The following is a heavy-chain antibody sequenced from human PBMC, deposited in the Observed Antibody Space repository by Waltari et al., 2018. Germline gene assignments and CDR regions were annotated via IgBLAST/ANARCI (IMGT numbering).Heavy chain of an antibody. V-gene: IGHV5-10-1*03. D-gene: IGHD1-1*01. CDR1: GYSFTSNW. Sequence: EVQLVQSGAEVKKPGESRRISCKASGYSFTSNWISWVRQMPGKGLEWMGKIDPRDSYTNYSPSFQGHVTFSVDKSISTAYLQWHSLRASDTAMYYCARRTDPGTYFDYWGQGALVTVSS. CDR2: IDPRDSYT. J-gene: IGHJ4*02. CDR3: ARRTDPGTYFDY.